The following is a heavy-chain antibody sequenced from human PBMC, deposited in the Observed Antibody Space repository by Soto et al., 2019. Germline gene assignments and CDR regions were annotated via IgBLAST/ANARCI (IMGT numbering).Heavy chain of an antibody. Sequence: QVQLVQSGAEVKKPGASVKVSCKASGYTFTRFGINWVRQAPGQGLEWMGWISGYNGNTNTAEYFQGRASITHDQYEHQDYMQMRRIRYDDKAVYYCASASGAGGQRVAAFDYWGQGTLVTVSS. CDR2: ISGYNGNT. CDR1: GYTFTRFG. V-gene: IGHV1-18*01. CDR3: ASASGAGGQRVAAFDY. J-gene: IGHJ4*02. D-gene: IGHD6-6*01.